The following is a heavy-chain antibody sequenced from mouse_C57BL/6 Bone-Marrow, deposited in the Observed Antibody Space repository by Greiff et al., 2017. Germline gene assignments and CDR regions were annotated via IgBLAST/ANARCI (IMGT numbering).Heavy chain of an antibody. CDR1: GYTFTSYW. D-gene: IGHD1-1*01. Sequence: QVQLKESGAELVKPGASVKMSCKASGYTFTSYWITWVKQRPGQGLEWIGDIYPGSGSTNYNEKFKSKATLTVDTSSSTAYMQLSSLTSEDSAVYYCARPPYYGSSYGGYWGQGTTLTVSS. CDR3: ARPPYYGSSYGGY. CDR2: IYPGSGST. J-gene: IGHJ2*01. V-gene: IGHV1-55*01.